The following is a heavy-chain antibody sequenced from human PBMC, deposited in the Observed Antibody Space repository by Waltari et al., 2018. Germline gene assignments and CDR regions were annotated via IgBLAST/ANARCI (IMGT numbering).Heavy chain of an antibody. J-gene: IGHJ4*02. CDR1: GGSIRSGSYY. Sequence: QVQLQESGPGLVKPSQTLSLTCTVSGGSIRSGSYYWRWIRQPAGKGLEWIGRIYTSGSTNYNPSLKSRVTISVDTSKNQFSLKLSSVTAADTAVYYCARVPFYCTNGVCYYYFDYWGQGTLVTVSS. CDR2: IYTSGST. D-gene: IGHD2-8*01. CDR3: ARVPFYCTNGVCYYYFDY. V-gene: IGHV4-61*02.